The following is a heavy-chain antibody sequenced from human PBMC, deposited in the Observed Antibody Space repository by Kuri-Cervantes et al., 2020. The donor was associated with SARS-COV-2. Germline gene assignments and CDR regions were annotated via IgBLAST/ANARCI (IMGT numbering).Heavy chain of an antibody. CDR2: ISTDGTIT. J-gene: IGHJ4*02. CDR3: AKETGAAGSSWTSYFDN. Sequence: GESLKISCAASGFTLGNHGMHWVRQAPGKGLEWLAVISTDGTITHYADSVKGRFTISRDNSKSTLYLEMNSLRDEDTGVYYCAKETGAAGSSWTSYFDNWGLGTQVTVSS. V-gene: IGHV3-30*18. D-gene: IGHD6-13*01. CDR1: GFTLGNHG.